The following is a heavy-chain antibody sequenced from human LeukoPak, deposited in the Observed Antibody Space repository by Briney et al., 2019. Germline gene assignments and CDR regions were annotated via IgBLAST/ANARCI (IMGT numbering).Heavy chain of an antibody. CDR3: ARVPGVQLERRYYFDY. V-gene: IGHV3-21*01. CDR2: ISSGSTYI. J-gene: IGHJ4*02. D-gene: IGHD1-1*01. CDR1: GFTFSNYA. Sequence: GGSLRLSCAVSGFTFSNYAMSWVRQAPGKGLEWVSSISSGSTYIYYADSVKGRFTISRDNPKNSLYLQMNSLRAEDTAIYYCARVPGVQLERRYYFDYWGQGTLVTVSS.